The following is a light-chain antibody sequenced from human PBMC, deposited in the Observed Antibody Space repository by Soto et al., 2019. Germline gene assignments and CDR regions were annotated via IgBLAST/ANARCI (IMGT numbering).Light chain of an antibody. V-gene: IGKV3-11*01. Sequence: EIVLTQSPATLSLSPGERATLSCRASQSVSIYLAWYQQKPGQAPRLLISDASNRATGIPARFSGGGSGTIFTLNISSLEPEDVGTYYCQKYNSAPLTFGGGTKVEIK. CDR2: DAS. CDR1: QSVSIY. J-gene: IGKJ4*01. CDR3: QKYNSAPLT.